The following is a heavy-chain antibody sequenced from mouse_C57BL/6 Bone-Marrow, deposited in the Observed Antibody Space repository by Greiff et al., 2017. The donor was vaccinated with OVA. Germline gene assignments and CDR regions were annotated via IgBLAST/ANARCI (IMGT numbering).Heavy chain of an antibody. CDR1: GFTFSDYG. V-gene: IGHV5-17*01. CDR3: ALYGIFYWYFDV. Sequence: EVKLQESGGGLVKPGGSLKLSCAASGFTFSDYGMHWVRQAPEKGLEWVAYISSGSSTIYYADTVKGRFTISRDNAKNTLFLQMTSLRSEDTAMYYCALYGIFYWYFDVWGTGTTVTVSS. J-gene: IGHJ1*03. CDR2: ISSGSSTI. D-gene: IGHD2-1*01.